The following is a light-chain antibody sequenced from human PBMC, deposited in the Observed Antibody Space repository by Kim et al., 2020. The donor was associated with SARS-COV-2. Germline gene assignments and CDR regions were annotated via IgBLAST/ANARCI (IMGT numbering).Light chain of an antibody. CDR1: MSNIGNNF. V-gene: IGLV1-47*01. J-gene: IGLJ3*02. CDR2: RNH. Sequence: GQSVPISCSGSMSNIGNNFVYWYQQLPGAAPKLLVYRNHERPSGVPDRFSGSKSDTSASLAITGLRSADEADYYCASWDDGLNGPVFGGGTQLTVL. CDR3: ASWDDGLNGPV.